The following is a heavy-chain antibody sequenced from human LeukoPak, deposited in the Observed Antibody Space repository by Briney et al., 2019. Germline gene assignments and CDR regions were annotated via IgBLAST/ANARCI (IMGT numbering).Heavy chain of an antibody. Sequence: ASVKVSCKASGYTFTSYDINWVRQATGQGLEWMGWKNPNSGRTGFAQKFQGRLTMTMNTSISTAYMELSSLTSEDTAVYYCARGPVSTHGMDVWGQGTTDTVSS. D-gene: IGHD2-2*01. CDR3: ARGPVSTHGMDV. J-gene: IGHJ6*02. V-gene: IGHV1-8*01. CDR1: GYTFTSYD. CDR2: KNPNSGRT.